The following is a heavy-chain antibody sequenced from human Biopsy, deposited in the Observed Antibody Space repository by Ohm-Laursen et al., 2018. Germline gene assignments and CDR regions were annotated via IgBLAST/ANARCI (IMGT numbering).Heavy chain of an antibody. J-gene: IGHJ4*02. CDR3: ARGMRSSGWPYFDS. D-gene: IGHD6-19*01. V-gene: IGHV4-61*01. Sequence: GTLSLTCTVSGDSVSSGSFYWTWIRQPPGQGLEYIGYIYDRGSTANYNPSLESRVTMSVDMPKNQFPLKLSSVTAADTAIYYCARGMRSSGWPYFDSWGQGTLATVSS. CDR1: GDSVSSGSFY. CDR2: IYDRGSTA.